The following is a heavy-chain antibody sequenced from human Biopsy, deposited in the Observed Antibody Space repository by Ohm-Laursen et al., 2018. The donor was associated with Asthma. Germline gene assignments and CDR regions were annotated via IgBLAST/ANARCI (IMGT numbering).Heavy chain of an antibody. V-gene: IGHV1-69*05. Sequence: SVKVSCKTSGDTFSSYTISWVRQAPGQGLEWMGGLIPIFGTANYAQKFQGRVTMTRDTSTSTVYMELSSLRSEDTAVYYCARRGITGTTLDYWGQGTLVTVSS. D-gene: IGHD1-7*01. J-gene: IGHJ4*02. CDR1: GDTFSSYT. CDR3: ARRGITGTTLDY. CDR2: LIPIFGTA.